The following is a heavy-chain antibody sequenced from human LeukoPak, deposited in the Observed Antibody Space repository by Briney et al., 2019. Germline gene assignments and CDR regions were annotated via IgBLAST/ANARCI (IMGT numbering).Heavy chain of an antibody. CDR3: ARDQGSYYGVDV. J-gene: IGHJ6*02. CDR2: MYTSGTT. V-gene: IGHV4-4*07. Sequence: SETLSLTCTVSGGSISTYYWSWIRQPAGKGLEWIGRMYTSGTTKYNPSLKSRVTMSVDTSDNQFSLKVSSVTAADTAVYYCARDQGSYYGVDVWGQGTTVTVSS. CDR1: GGSISTYY.